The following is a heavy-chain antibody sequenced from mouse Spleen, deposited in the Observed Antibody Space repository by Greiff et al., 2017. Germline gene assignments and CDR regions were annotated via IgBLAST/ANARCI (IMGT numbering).Heavy chain of an antibody. Sequence: VQLQQSGAELAKPGASVKMSCKASGYTFTSYWMHWVKQRPGQGLEWIGYINPSTGYTEYNQKFKDKATLTADKSSSTAYMQLSSLTSEDSAVYYCARGGLHDYWGQGTTLTVSS. J-gene: IGHJ2*01. D-gene: IGHD2-4*01. V-gene: IGHV1-7*01. CDR1: GYTFTSYW. CDR2: INPSTGYT. CDR3: ARGGLHDY.